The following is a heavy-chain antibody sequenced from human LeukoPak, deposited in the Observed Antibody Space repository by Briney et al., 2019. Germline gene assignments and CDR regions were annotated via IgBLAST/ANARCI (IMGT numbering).Heavy chain of an antibody. D-gene: IGHD4-23*01. CDR1: GFTFSCYH. Sequence: GRSLRLSCSASGFTFSCYHMGLVRAPTGKGLEWVSALGTAGDTYYPGSVTGRFTISREYAKNSLHLQMSSLRAEDTAVYYCARALLEYGGDSRYYCCLDGWGQGTTVTVSS. CDR3: ARALLEYGGDSRYYCCLDG. V-gene: IGHV3-13*01. CDR2: LGTAGDT. J-gene: IGHJ6*02.